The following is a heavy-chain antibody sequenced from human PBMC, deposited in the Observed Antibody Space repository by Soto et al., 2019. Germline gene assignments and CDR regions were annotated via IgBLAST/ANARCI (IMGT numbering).Heavy chain of an antibody. J-gene: IGHJ1*01. V-gene: IGHV3-30-3*01. CDR2: ISYDGSNK. CDR3: APTTVTSRGYFQH. D-gene: IGHD4-17*01. CDR1: GFTFSSYA. Sequence: QVQLVESGGGVVQPGRSLRLSCAASGFTFSSYAMHWVRQAPGKGLEWVAVISYDGSNKYYADSVKGRFTISRDNSKNTLYLQMNILRAEDTAVYYCAPTTVTSRGYFQHWGQGTLVTVSS.